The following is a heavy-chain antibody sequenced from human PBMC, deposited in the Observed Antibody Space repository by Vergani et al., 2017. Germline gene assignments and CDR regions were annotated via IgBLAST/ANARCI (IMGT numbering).Heavy chain of an antibody. D-gene: IGHD5-12*01. CDR1: GGSFSGYY. J-gene: IGHJ4*02. CDR3: ARGADIVATIYGGLDY. CDR2: INHSGST. Sequence: QVQLQQWGAGLLKTSETLSLTCAVYGGSFSGYYWNWIRQPPGKGLEWIGEINHSGSTNYNPSLKSRVTISVDTSKNQFSLKLSSVTAADTAVYYCARGADIVATIYGGLDYWGQGTLVTVSS. V-gene: IGHV4-34*01.